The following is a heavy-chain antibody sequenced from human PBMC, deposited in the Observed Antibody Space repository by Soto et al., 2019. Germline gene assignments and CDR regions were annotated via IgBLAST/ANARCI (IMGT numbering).Heavy chain of an antibody. CDR3: ARVPLGGSGWYVLDY. J-gene: IGHJ4*02. V-gene: IGHV3-33*01. CDR1: GFTFSSYG. CDR2: IWYDGSNK. D-gene: IGHD6-19*01. Sequence: QVQLVESGGGVVQPGRSLRLSCAASGFTFSSYGMHWVRQAPGKGLAWVAVIWYDGSNKYYADSVKGRFTISRDNSKNTLYLQMNSLRAEDTAVYYCARVPLGGSGWYVLDYWGQGTLVTVSS.